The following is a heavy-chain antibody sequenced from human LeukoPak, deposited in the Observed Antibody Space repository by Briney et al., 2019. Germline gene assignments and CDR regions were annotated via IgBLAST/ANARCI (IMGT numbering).Heavy chain of an antibody. CDR2: ISAYNGNT. J-gene: IGHJ3*02. CDR1: GYTFTSYG. V-gene: IGHV1-18*01. Sequence: ASVKVSCKASGYTFTSYGISWVRQAPGQGLEWMGWISAYNGNTNYAQKLQGRVTMTTDTSTSTAYMKLRSLRSDDTAVYYCARRSITMIVVVRDDAFDIWGQGTMVTVSS. CDR3: ARRSITMIVVVRDDAFDI. D-gene: IGHD3-22*01.